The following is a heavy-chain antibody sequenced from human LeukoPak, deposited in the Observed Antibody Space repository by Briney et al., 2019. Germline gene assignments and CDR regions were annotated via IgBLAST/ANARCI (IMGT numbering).Heavy chain of an antibody. D-gene: IGHD1-7*01. V-gene: IGHV4-30-2*01. CDR3: ASHRYWNYYLDY. Sequence: SSETLSLTCTVSGGSISSGANYWSWIRQPPGRGLEWIGYISHSESAYYSPSLESRITISVGRSKNQFSLKLSSVTAADTAVYYCASHRYWNYYLDYWGQGTLVTVSS. CDR2: ISHSESA. CDR1: GGSISSGANY. J-gene: IGHJ4*02.